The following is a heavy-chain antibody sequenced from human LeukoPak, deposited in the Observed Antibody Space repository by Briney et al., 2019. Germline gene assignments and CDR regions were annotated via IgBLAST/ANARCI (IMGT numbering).Heavy chain of an antibody. Sequence: SVKVSCKASGGTFSSYAISWVRQAPGQGLEWMGGIIPIFGTANYAQKFQGRVTITTDESTSTAYMELSSLRFEDTAVYYCARAVGYCSSTSCYLGWFDPWGQGTLVTVSS. D-gene: IGHD2-2*01. J-gene: IGHJ5*02. CDR3: ARAVGYCSSTSCYLGWFDP. V-gene: IGHV1-69*05. CDR1: GGTFSSYA. CDR2: IIPIFGTA.